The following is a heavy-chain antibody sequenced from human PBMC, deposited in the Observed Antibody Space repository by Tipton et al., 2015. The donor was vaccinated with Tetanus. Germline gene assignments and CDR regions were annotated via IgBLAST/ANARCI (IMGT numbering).Heavy chain of an antibody. Sequence: VQLVQSGGGLIQPGGSLRLSCAASGFTVSSNYMSWVRQAPGKGLEWVSVIYSGGSTYYADSVKGRLTISRDNSKNTLYLQMNSLRAEDTAVYYCARGKGHSSSWKYYYYGMDVWGQGTTVTVSS. CDR3: ARGKGHSSSWKYYYYGMDV. D-gene: IGHD6-13*01. CDR2: IYSGGST. V-gene: IGHV3-53*01. J-gene: IGHJ6*02. CDR1: GFTVSSNY.